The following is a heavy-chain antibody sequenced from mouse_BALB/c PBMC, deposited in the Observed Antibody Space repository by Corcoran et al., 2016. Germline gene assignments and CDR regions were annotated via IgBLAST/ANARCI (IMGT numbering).Heavy chain of an antibody. CDR1: GYTFTNYG. CDR2: INTYTGEP. J-gene: IGHJ2*01. Sequence: QIQLVQSGPELKKPGETVKISCKASGYTFTNYGMNWVKQAPGKGLKWMGWINTYTGEPTYADDFKGRFAFSLETSASTAYLQINNLKNEDTATYFCARWAYYGNYIDYWGQGTTLTVSS. V-gene: IGHV9-3-1*01. D-gene: IGHD2-10*01. CDR3: ARWAYYGNYIDY.